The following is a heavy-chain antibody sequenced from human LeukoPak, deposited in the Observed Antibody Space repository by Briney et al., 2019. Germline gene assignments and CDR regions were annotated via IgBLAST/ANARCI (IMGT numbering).Heavy chain of an antibody. CDR2: INPNSGGT. CDR1: GYTFTGYY. Sequence: ASVKVSCKASGYTFTGYYMHWVRQAPGQGLEWMGWINPNSGGTNYAQKFRGRVTMTRDTSISTAYMELSRLRSDDTAVYYCASELVGATYNWFDPWGQGTLVTVSS. V-gene: IGHV1-2*02. D-gene: IGHD1-26*01. J-gene: IGHJ5*02. CDR3: ASELVGATYNWFDP.